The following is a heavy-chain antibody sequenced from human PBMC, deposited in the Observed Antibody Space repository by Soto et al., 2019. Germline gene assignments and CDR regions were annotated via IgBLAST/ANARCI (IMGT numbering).Heavy chain of an antibody. CDR3: ATLPPSLYSGYDGDDY. D-gene: IGHD5-12*01. CDR1: GGTFSSYA. Sequence: QVQLVQSGAEVKKPGSSVKVSCKASGGTFSSYAISWVRQAPGQGLEWMGGIIPIFGTANYAQKFQGRVTITADKSTSTDYMELSSLRSEDTAVYYCATLPPSLYSGYDGDDYWGQGTLVTVSS. V-gene: IGHV1-69*06. J-gene: IGHJ4*02. CDR2: IIPIFGTA.